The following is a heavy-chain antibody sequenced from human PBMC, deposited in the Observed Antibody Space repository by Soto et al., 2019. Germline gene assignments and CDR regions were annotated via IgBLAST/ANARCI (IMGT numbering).Heavy chain of an antibody. CDR3: AGGWGQGADS. Sequence: QVQLVQSGAEVKKPGSSVKFSCKASGGTFSSYAISCVRQAPGQGLEWMGGIIPIFGTANYAQKSQGRVTITAYESTGTADMELSGLREEGRAVYYCAGGWGQGADSWGQGTLVPVSS. J-gene: IGHJ4*02. CDR1: GGTFSSYA. V-gene: IGHV1-69*01. D-gene: IGHD3-16*01. CDR2: IIPIFGTA.